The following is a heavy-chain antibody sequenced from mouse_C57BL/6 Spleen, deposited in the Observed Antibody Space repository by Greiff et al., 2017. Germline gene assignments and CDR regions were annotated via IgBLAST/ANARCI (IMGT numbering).Heavy chain of an antibody. CDR3: ARGYYGSREFAY. Sequence: VQLQESGAELVMPGASVKLSCKASGYTFTSYWMHWVKQRPGQGLEWIGEIDPSDSYTNYNQKFKGKSTLTVDKSSSTAYMQLSSLTSEDSAVYYCARGYYGSREFAYWGQGTLVTVSA. V-gene: IGHV1-69*01. CDR2: IDPSDSYT. D-gene: IGHD1-1*01. J-gene: IGHJ3*01. CDR1: GYTFTSYW.